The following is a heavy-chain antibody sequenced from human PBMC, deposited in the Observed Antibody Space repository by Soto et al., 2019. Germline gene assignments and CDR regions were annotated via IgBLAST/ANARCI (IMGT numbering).Heavy chain of an antibody. J-gene: IGHJ4*02. Sequence: QLQLRESGPGLMKPSETLSLTCRVSGDSISDTIYYWGWVRQPPGKGLEWIGSIHYSGTTQFHPSLKTRVNISVDTSKNEFSLRLRSVTAADTAVYYCVRHLRAVAAAMPYWGQGIPVTVSS. V-gene: IGHV4-39*01. CDR3: VRHLRAVAAAMPY. D-gene: IGHD6-19*01. CDR1: GDSISDTIYY. CDR2: IHYSGTT.